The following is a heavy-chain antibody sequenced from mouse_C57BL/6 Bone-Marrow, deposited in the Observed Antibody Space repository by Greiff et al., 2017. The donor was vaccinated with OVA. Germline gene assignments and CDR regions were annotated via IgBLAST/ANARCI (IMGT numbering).Heavy chain of an antibody. V-gene: IGHV5-9*01. D-gene: IGHD1-1*01. Sequence: EVQRVESGGGLVKPGGSLKLSCAASGFTFSSYTMSWVRQTPETRLEWVATLSGGGGNTYYPDSVKGRFTISRDNAKNTLYLQMSSLRSEDTALYYCARCHYGRENFDVWGTGTTVTVSS. CDR2: LSGGGGNT. CDR3: ARCHYGRENFDV. J-gene: IGHJ1*03. CDR1: GFTFSSYT.